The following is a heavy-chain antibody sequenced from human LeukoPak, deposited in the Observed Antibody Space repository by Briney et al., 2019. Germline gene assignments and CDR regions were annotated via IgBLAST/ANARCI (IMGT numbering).Heavy chain of an antibody. CDR1: GYTFTSYG. CDR2: ISAYNGNT. Sequence: ASVKVSCKASGYTFTSYGISWVRQARGQGLEWMGWISAYNGNTNYAQKLQGRVTMTTDTSTSTAYMELRSLRSDDTAVYYCARVIITIFGVVKEPVDYWGQGTLVTVSS. V-gene: IGHV1-18*01. D-gene: IGHD3-3*01. CDR3: ARVIITIFGVVKEPVDY. J-gene: IGHJ4*02.